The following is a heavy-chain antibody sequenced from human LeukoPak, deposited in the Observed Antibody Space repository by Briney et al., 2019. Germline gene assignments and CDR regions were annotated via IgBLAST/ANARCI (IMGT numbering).Heavy chain of an antibody. CDR2: ISAYNGNT. CDR3: ERDYYDSSGYHRPLDY. D-gene: IGHD3-22*01. V-gene: IGHV1-18*01. Sequence: GASVKVSCKASGYTFTSYGISWVRQAPGQGLEWMGWISAYNGNTNYAQKLQGRVTMTTDTSTSTAYMELRSLRSDDTAVYYCERDYYDSSGYHRPLDYWGQGTLVTVSS. CDR1: GYTFTSYG. J-gene: IGHJ4*02.